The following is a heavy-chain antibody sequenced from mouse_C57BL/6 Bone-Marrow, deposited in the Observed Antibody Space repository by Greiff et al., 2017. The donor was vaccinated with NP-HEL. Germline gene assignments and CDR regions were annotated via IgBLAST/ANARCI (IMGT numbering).Heavy chain of an antibody. CDR2: INPNNGGT. D-gene: IGHD2-1*01. V-gene: IGHV1-26*01. Sequence: VQLQQSGPELVKPGASVKISCKASGYTFTDYYMNWVKQSHGKSLEWIGDINPNNGGTSYNQKFKGKATLTVDKSSSTAYMELRSLTSEDSAVYYCARESYGNFFAYWGQGTLVTVSA. J-gene: IGHJ3*01. CDR1: GYTFTDYY. CDR3: ARESYGNFFAY.